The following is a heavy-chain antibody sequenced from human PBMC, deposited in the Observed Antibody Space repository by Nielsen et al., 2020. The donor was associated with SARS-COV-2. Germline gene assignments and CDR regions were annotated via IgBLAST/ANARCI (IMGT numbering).Heavy chain of an antibody. J-gene: IGHJ6*02. V-gene: IGHV3-30*02. Sequence: GESLKISYAASGFTFSSYGMHWVRQAPGKGLEWVAVIWYDGSNKYYADSVKGRFTISRDNSKNTLYLQMNSLRAEDTAVYYCAKERRTTSILIYYYYGMDVWGQGTTVTVSS. D-gene: IGHD4-17*01. CDR3: AKERRTTSILIYYYYGMDV. CDR1: GFTFSSYG. CDR2: IWYDGSNK.